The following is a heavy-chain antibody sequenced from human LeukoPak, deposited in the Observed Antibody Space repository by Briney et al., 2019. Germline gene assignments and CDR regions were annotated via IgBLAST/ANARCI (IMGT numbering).Heavy chain of an antibody. CDR3: ARAIELWFGELFGAFDI. V-gene: IGHV4-38-2*01. CDR1: GYSISSGYY. J-gene: IGHJ3*02. Sequence: SETLSLTCAVSGYSISSGYYWGWIRQPPGKGLEWIGSIYHSGSTYYNPSPKSRVTISVDTSKNQFSLKLSSVTAADTAVYYCARAIELWFGELFGAFDIWGQGTMVTVSS. CDR2: IYHSGST. D-gene: IGHD3-10*01.